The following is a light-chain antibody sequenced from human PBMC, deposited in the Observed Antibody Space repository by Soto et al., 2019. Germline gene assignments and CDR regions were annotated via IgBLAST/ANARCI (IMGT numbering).Light chain of an antibody. Sequence: QAVVTQEPSLTVSPGGTVTLSCGSSTAVVTSGHWPYWFQQKPGQAPRTLIYDTTNKHSWTPARFSGSLLGGKAALTLSSAQPEDEAYYYCSLTYTSGRVFGGGTKVTVL. CDR2: DTT. V-gene: IGLV7-46*01. CDR3: SLTYTSGRV. CDR1: TAVVTSGHW. J-gene: IGLJ2*01.